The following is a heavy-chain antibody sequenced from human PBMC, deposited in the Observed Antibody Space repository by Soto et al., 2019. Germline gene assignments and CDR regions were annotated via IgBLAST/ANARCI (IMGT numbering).Heavy chain of an antibody. J-gene: IGHJ4*02. Sequence: SVKVSCKASGGTFSSYAISWVRQAPGQGLEWMGGIVPIFGTANYAQKFQGRVTITADESTSTAYMELSSLRSEDTAVYYCARDGCSGGSCYVGYYFDYWGQGTLVTVS. V-gene: IGHV1-69*13. CDR3: ARDGCSGGSCYVGYYFDY. CDR1: GGTFSSYA. CDR2: IVPIFGTA. D-gene: IGHD2-15*01.